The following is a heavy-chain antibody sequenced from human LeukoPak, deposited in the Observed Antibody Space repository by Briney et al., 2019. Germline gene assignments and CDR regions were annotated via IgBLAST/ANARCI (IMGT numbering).Heavy chain of an antibody. CDR3: AKEPLYYY. J-gene: IGHJ4*02. D-gene: IGHD2-21*01. V-gene: IGHV3-23*01. CDR2: ISGSGHNT. CDR1: GFTFSNYG. Sequence: GGSLRLSYAASGFTFSNYGMNWVRKAPGRGLEWVSAISGSGHNTYYADSVKGRFTISRDNSKNTLYLQMNSLRAEDTAVYYCAKEPLYYYWGQGTLGTVSS.